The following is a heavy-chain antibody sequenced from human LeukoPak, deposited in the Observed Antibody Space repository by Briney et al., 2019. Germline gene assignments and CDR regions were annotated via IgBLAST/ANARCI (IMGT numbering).Heavy chain of an antibody. Sequence: GGSLRLSCAASGFTFSSYSMNWVRQAPGKGLEWVSSISSTSSYIYYADSVKGRFTISRDNAKNSLYLQMNSLRAEDTAVYYCAELGITMIGGVWGKGTTVTISS. J-gene: IGHJ6*04. D-gene: IGHD3-10*02. CDR1: GFTFSSYS. CDR3: AELGITMIGGV. V-gene: IGHV3-21*01. CDR2: ISSTSSYI.